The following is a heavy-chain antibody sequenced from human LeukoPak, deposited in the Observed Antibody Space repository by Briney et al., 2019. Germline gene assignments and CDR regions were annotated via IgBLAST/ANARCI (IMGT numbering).Heavy chain of an antibody. D-gene: IGHD3-9*01. Sequence: TLSLTCTVSGGSISSGGYYRSWIRQHPGKGLEWIGYIYYSGNTYYNPSLKSRVTISVDPSKNQFSLKLSSVTAADTAVYYCARGRDYDILTGYRFDCWGQGTLVTVSS. CDR3: ARGRDYDILTGYRFDC. J-gene: IGHJ4*02. V-gene: IGHV4-31*03. CDR1: GGSISSGGYY. CDR2: IYYSGNT.